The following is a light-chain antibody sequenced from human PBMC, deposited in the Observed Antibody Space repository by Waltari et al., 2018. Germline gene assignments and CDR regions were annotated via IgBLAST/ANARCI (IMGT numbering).Light chain of an antibody. Sequence: DIQMTQSPSSLSASVGDRVTITCRASQGINNHLSWFQQKSGKAPKSLIWGASNLQSGVPSKFSGSGSGTDFTLTISSLQPEDFATYYCLQYNSYPRTFGQGIKVEIK. CDR3: LQYNSYPRT. J-gene: IGKJ1*01. CDR2: GAS. CDR1: QGINNH. V-gene: IGKV1-16*02.